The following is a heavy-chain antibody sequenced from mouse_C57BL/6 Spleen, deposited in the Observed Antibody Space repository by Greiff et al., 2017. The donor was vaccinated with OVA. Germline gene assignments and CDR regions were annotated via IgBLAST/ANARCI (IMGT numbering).Heavy chain of an antibody. V-gene: IGHV1-55*01. J-gene: IGHJ1*03. CDR3: ARRRSQFGCYCDV. CDR1: GYTFTSYW. Sequence: VQLQQPGAELVKPGASVKLSCKASGYTFTSYWITWVKQRPGQGLEWIGDIYPGSGSTNYNEKFKSKATLTVDTSSSPAYMQLSRLTSEDSAVDACARRRSQFGCYCDVWGTGTTVTVAS. D-gene: IGHD3-1*01. CDR2: IYPGSGST.